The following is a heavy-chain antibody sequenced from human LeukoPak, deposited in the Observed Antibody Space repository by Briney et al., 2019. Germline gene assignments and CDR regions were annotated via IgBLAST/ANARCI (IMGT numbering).Heavy chain of an antibody. CDR2: IWYDGSNK. Sequence: GGSLRLSCAASGFTFSSYGMHWVRQAPGKGLEWVAVIWYDGSNKYYADSVKGRFTISRDNSKNTLYLQMNSLRAEDTAVYHCAGEDLYYYDSSGYLYWGQGTLVTVSS. D-gene: IGHD3-22*01. CDR1: GFTFSSYG. CDR3: AGEDLYYYDSSGYLY. V-gene: IGHV3-33*01. J-gene: IGHJ4*02.